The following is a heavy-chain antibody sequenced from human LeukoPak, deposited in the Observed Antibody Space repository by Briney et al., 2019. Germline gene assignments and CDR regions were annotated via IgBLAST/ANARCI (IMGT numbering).Heavy chain of an antibody. CDR3: VKGPRPDITVAHTVEN. D-gene: IGHD6-19*01. Sequence: GGSLIFSCAASGFIFSNYAMSWVRQVPGRGLEWVSTISSRGDSTYVADSVKGRFTISRDNSKNSLYLQMNTVRAEDTAVYYCVKGPRPDITVAHTVENWGQGTLVTVSS. CDR1: GFIFSNYA. J-gene: IGHJ4*02. CDR2: ISSRGDST. V-gene: IGHV3-23*01.